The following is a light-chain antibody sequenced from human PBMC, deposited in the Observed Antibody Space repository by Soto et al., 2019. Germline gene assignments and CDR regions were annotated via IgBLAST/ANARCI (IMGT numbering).Light chain of an antibody. J-gene: IGKJ4*01. Sequence: EIVLTQSPATLSVSPGDRATLSCRASQSVDNDLAWYQQKPGQPPRLLIYDASTRATGIPARFSGSQSGTEFTLTISSLLYEDFAVYSCQQYNKWPLTFGGGTKVDIK. CDR3: QQYNKWPLT. CDR2: DAS. V-gene: IGKV3D-15*01. CDR1: QSVDND.